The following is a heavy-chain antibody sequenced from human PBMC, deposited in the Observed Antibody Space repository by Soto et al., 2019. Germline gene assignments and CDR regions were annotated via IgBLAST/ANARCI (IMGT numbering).Heavy chain of an antibody. CDR2: INPNTGGT. Sequence: QVQLVQSGAEVKKPGASVKVSCKASGYSFTDFYIHWVRQAPGQGLEWMGWINPNTGGTKYAQKFQGWVTMTRDTSITTAYMEVSRLTSDDTAGYFWARGGRYYFDYWGQGTLVTVSS. CDR3: ARGGRYYFDY. V-gene: IGHV1-2*04. J-gene: IGHJ4*02. CDR1: GYSFTDFY. D-gene: IGHD3-16*01.